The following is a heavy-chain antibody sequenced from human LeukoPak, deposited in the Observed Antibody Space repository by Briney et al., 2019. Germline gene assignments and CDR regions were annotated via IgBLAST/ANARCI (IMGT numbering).Heavy chain of an antibody. CDR1: GFTFSSYA. D-gene: IGHD4-17*01. CDR3: AKDRGYYDYGDHYFDY. CDR2: ISGSGGST. J-gene: IGHJ4*02. V-gene: IGHV3-23*01. Sequence: GGSLRLSCAASGFTFSSYAMSWVRQAPGKGLEWVSAISGSGGSTYYADSVKGRFTISRDNSKNTLYLQMNSLISEGTAVYYCAKDRGYYDYGDHYFDYWGQGTLVTVSS.